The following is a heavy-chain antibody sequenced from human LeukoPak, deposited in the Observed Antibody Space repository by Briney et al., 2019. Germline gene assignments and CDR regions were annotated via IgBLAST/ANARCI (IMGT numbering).Heavy chain of an antibody. CDR3: ARDGGGTSRPFDY. Sequence: SETLSLTCTVSGGSLSSYYWSWIRQPPGKGLEWIGNIYYTGGTNYNPSLKSRVTISVDTSKNQLSLKVSSVTAADTAVYYCARDGGGTSRPFDYWGQGTPVTVSS. J-gene: IGHJ4*02. CDR2: IYYTGGT. V-gene: IGHV4-59*01. CDR1: GGSLSSYY. D-gene: IGHD2-2*01.